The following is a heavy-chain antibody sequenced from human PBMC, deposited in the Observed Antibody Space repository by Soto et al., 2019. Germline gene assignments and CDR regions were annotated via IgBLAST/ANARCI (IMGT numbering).Heavy chain of an antibody. V-gene: IGHV1-46*03. J-gene: IGHJ5*02. CDR3: ARALLPAAMSRNWFDP. CDR2: IIPSGGST. D-gene: IGHD2-2*01. Sequence: ASVKVSYKASGGTFSSYAISWVRQAPGQGLEWMGGIIPSGGSTSYAQKFQGRVTMTRDTSTSTVYMELSSLRSEDTAVYYCARALLPAAMSRNWFDPWGQGTLVTVSS. CDR1: GGTFSSYA.